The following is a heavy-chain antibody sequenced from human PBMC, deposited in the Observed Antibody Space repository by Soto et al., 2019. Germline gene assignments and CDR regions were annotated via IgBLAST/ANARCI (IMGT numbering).Heavy chain of an antibody. V-gene: IGHV3-66*01. CDR2: INNAGTT. Sequence: DVQLVESGGTLVQPGGSLKLSCAASGFDASVNFMTWVRQAPGKGLEWVSSINNAGTTFYADSVKGRFTISRDDSKNTLVLQMNSLRVEDTAMYYCVRENYYYGMDVWRQGTAVTVSS. CDR1: GFDASVNF. J-gene: IGHJ6*02. CDR3: VRENYYYGMDV.